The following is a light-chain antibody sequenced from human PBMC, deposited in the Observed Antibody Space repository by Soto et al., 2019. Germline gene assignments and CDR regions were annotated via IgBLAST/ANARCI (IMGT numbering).Light chain of an antibody. V-gene: IGKV3-15*01. CDR2: GAS. CDR1: QSVSSN. CDR3: QQYNDWPPLT. Sequence: VMTQSPATLSVSLGERVTLSCRASQSVSSNLAWYQQKPGQAPRLLVYGASTRATGIPARFSGSGSGTEFTLTISSLQSEDLAVYYCQQYNDWPPLTFGGGTKVEIK. J-gene: IGKJ4*01.